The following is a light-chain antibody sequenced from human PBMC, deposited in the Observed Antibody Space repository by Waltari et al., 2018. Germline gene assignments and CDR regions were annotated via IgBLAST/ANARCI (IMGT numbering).Light chain of an antibody. J-gene: IGKJ4*01. CDR2: DAS. V-gene: IGKV3-11*01. CDR1: QNINTY. CDR3: QQRSNWPPPT. Sequence: EIVLTQSPATLSLYPGERATLSCRASQNINTYLAWYQQKPGQAPRLLIYDASSRATGIPARFSGSGSGTDFTLTISSLEPEDFAVYYCQQRSNWPPPTFGGGTKVDI.